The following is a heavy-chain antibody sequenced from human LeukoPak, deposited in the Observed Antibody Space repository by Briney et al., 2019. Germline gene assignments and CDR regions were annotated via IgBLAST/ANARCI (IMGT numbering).Heavy chain of an antibody. CDR2: ISYDGSNK. CDR3: AKDRGSGSHPDYFDY. Sequence: GGSLRLSCAASGFTFSSYGMHWVRQAPGKGLEWVAVISYDGSNKYYADSVKSRFTISRDNSKNTLYLQMNSLRAEDTAVYYCAKDRGSGSHPDYFDYWGQGTLVTVSS. D-gene: IGHD1-26*01. V-gene: IGHV3-30*18. J-gene: IGHJ4*02. CDR1: GFTFSSYG.